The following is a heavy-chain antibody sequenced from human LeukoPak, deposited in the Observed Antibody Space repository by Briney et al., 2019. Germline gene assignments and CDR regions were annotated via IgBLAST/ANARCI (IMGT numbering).Heavy chain of an antibody. CDR2: ISVGDGNT. CDR1: GYTFTTYA. Sequence: ASVKVSCKASGYTFTTYAIHWVRRAPGQGLQWMGWISVGDGNTKYSQKFQGRVTLTRDTSASTAYMELTSLISEDTAVYYCARGYSGVVPAAHPDFWGQGTPVTVSS. CDR3: ARGYSGVVPAAHPDF. D-gene: IGHD2-2*01. V-gene: IGHV1-3*01. J-gene: IGHJ4*02.